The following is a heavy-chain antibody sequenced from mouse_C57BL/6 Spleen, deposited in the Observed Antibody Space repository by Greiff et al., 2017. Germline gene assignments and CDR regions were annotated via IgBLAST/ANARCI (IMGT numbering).Heavy chain of an antibody. Sequence: DVQLQESGAELVRPGASVKLSCTASGFNIKDDYMHWVKQRPEQGLEWIGWIDPENGDTEYASKFQGKATITADTSSNTAYLQLSSLTSEDTAVYYCTTSYDYDAYFDYWGQGTTLTVSS. CDR1: GFNIKDDY. V-gene: IGHV14-4*01. CDR2: IDPENGDT. CDR3: TTSYDYDAYFDY. D-gene: IGHD2-4*01. J-gene: IGHJ2*01.